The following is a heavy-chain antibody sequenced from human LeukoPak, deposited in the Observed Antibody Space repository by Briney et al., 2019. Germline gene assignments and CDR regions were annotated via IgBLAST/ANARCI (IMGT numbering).Heavy chain of an antibody. CDR3: ARGIPSDY. CDR1: GFTFGDYG. CDR2: ISYDGRNK. Sequence: GGSLRLSCAASGFTFGDYGMHWVRQAPGMGLEWVAVISYDGRNKHHADSVKGRFTISRDNSKNTLYLQMNSLRAEDTAVYYCARGIPSDYWGQGILVTASS. V-gene: IGHV3-30*03. J-gene: IGHJ4*02.